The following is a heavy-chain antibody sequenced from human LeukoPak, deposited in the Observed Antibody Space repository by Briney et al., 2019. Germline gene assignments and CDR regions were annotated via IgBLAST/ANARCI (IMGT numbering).Heavy chain of an antibody. V-gene: IGHV3-23*01. Sequence: PGGSLRLSCAASGFTFSNYAMTWVRQAPGRGLEWVSAIGIRSLTPTYAQSVKGRFTISRDNSKNTLYLQMNSLRAEDTAVYYCANLGILEWLLSPFDYWGQGTLVTVSS. CDR1: GFTFSNYA. CDR3: ANLGILEWLLSPFDY. J-gene: IGHJ4*02. D-gene: IGHD3-3*01. CDR2: IGIRSLTP.